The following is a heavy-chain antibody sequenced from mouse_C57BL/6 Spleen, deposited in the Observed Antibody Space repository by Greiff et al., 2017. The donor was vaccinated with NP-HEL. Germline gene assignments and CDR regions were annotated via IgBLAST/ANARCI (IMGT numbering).Heavy chain of an antibody. CDR3: ARGLEQGFAY. Sequence: VQGVESGAELVKPGASVKISCKASGYAFSSYWMNWVKQRPGKGLVGIGQIYPGDGDTNYNGKFKGKATLTADKSSSTAYMQLSSLTSEDSAVYFCARGLEQGFAYWGQGTLVTVSA. J-gene: IGHJ3*01. CDR1: GYAFSSYW. CDR2: IYPGDGDT. V-gene: IGHV1-80*01. D-gene: IGHD2-13*01.